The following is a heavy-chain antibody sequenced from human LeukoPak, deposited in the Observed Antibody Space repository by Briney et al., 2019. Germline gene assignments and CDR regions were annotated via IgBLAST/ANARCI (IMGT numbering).Heavy chain of an antibody. D-gene: IGHD6-13*01. J-gene: IGHJ4*02. CDR2: ISDDGSGT. CDR1: GFTFSSYA. Sequence: PGDSQRLSCAASGFTFSSYAMSWVRQAPGQGLEWVSSISDDGSGTYYANSVKGRFTVSRDNSKSTLYLHMRSLRAEDTAVYYCAKGSSPLGHFDYWGQGTLVTVSS. V-gene: IGHV3-23*01. CDR3: AKGSSPLGHFDY.